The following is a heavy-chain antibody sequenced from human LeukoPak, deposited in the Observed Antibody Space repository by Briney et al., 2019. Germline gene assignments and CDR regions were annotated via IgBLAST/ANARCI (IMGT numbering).Heavy chain of an antibody. CDR2: IFYSGST. Sequence: KPSETLSLTCTVSGGSISSSSYYWGWIRQPPGKGLYWIGGIFYSGSTYYNPSLKSRFTISVDTSKNQFSLRLNSVTAADTAVYYCASRYTIFGVATFDYWGQGTLVTVSS. J-gene: IGHJ4*02. D-gene: IGHD3-3*01. CDR1: GGSISSSSYY. V-gene: IGHV4-39*01. CDR3: ASRYTIFGVATFDY.